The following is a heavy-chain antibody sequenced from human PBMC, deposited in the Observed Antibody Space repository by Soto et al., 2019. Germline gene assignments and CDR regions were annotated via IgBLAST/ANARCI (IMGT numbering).Heavy chain of an antibody. CDR2: ISGSGDDT. J-gene: IGHJ4*02. V-gene: IGHV3-23*01. CDR1: GFTFSNFA. Sequence: QLLESGGGFVQPGGSLRLSCVASGFTFSNFAMAWVRQAPGEGLEWVSAISGSGDDTFYADSMKGRLTISRDNSKDTLYLQINILRAEDTAVYYCANPIPKTGTTFGFWGQGTLVTVSS. CDR3: ANPIPKTGTTFGF. D-gene: IGHD1-1*01.